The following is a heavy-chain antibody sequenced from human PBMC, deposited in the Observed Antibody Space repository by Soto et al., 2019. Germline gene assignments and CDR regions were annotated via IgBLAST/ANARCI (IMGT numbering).Heavy chain of an antibody. J-gene: IGHJ5*02. CDR2: INAGNGNT. V-gene: IGHV1-3*01. D-gene: IGHD2-15*01. CDR1: GYTFTSYA. Sequence: ASVKVSCKASGYTFTSYAMHWVRQAPGQRLEWMGWINAGNGNTKYSQKFQGRVTITRDTSASTAYMELSSLRSEDTAVYYCARDRAGGLYCSGGSCSLYNWFDPWGQGTLVTVSS. CDR3: ARDRAGGLYCSGGSCSLYNWFDP.